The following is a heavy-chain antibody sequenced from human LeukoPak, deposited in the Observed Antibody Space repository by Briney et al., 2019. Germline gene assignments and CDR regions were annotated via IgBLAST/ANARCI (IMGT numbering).Heavy chain of an antibody. J-gene: IGHJ5*02. CDR2: INHSGST. CDR1: GGSFSGYY. Sequence: SETLSLTCAVYGGSFSGYYWSCIRQPPGKGLESIGEINHSGSTNYNPSLKSRVTISVDTSKNQFSLKLSSVTAADTAVYYCARIGGYSYDTWGQGTLVTVSS. CDR3: ARIGGYSYDT. V-gene: IGHV4-34*01. D-gene: IGHD5-18*01.